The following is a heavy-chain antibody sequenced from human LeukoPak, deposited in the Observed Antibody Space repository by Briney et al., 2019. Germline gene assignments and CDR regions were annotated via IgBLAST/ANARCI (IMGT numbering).Heavy chain of an antibody. J-gene: IGHJ1*01. CDR1: GFTFSTYV. V-gene: IGHV3-30-3*01. CDR2: ISYDGSNK. D-gene: IGHD3-9*01. CDR3: ARDGVGVRYFGYFQH. Sequence: GSLRLSCAASGFTFSTYVMHWVRQAPGKGLEWVAVISYDGSNKYYADSVKGRFTISRDNSKNTLYLQMNSLRAEDTAVYYCARDGVGVRYFGYFQHWGQGTLVTVSS.